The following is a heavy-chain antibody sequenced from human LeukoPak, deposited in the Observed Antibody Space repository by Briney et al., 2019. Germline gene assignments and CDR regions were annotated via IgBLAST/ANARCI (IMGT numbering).Heavy chain of an antibody. V-gene: IGHV3-23*01. D-gene: IGHD2-2*01. J-gene: IGHJ6*02. CDR3: AKRYCTGTSCSYYYYYGMDV. Sequence: TGGSLRLSCAASGFTFSSYAMSWVRQAPGKGLEWVSAISGSGGSTYYADSVKGRFTISRDNSKNTLFLQMNSLRAEDTAVYYCAKRYCTGTSCSYYYYYGMDVWGQGTTVTVSS. CDR2: ISGSGGST. CDR1: GFTFSSYA.